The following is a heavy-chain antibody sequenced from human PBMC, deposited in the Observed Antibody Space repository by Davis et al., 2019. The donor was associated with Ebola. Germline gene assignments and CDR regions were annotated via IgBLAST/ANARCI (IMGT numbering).Heavy chain of an antibody. V-gene: IGHV4-34*01. CDR3: ARGGFRDSFDY. CDR2: INHSGST. CDR1: GGSFSGYY. Sequence: SETLSLTCAVYGGSFSGYYWSWIRQPPGKGLEWIGEINHSGSTNYNPSLMSRVTISVDTSKNQFSLKLSSVTAADTAVYYCARGGFRDSFDYWGQGTLVTVSS. J-gene: IGHJ4*02. D-gene: IGHD3-10*01.